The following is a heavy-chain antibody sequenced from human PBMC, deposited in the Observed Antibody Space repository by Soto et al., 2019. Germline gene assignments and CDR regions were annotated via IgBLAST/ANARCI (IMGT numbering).Heavy chain of an antibody. CDR3: AKEAGSAYYGMDV. D-gene: IGHD6-19*01. V-gene: IGHV5-51*03. CDR1: GYSFSNTW. Sequence: EVQLVQSGAEVKEPGESLKISCKGSGYSFSNTWINWVRQMPGKGLEWMAIIYPGNSETRYRPSFQGQVTISADTSINTAYLQWSSLKASDTATYYCAKEAGSAYYGMDVWGQGTTVTVSS. J-gene: IGHJ6*02. CDR2: IYPGNSET.